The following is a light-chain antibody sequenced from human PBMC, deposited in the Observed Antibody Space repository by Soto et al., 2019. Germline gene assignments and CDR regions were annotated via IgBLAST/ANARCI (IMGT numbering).Light chain of an antibody. CDR2: AAS. CDR3: KQYGSSPRT. Sequence: VRTQSPATLSASAGCISTLSCRASQSVTDNYLAWYQHKPGQAPRLLIYAASSRATGIPNRFSGSGSGTDFTLSISGLEPEDFAVYYCKQYGSSPRTFGQGTKVDIK. V-gene: IGKV3-20*01. J-gene: IGKJ1*01. CDR1: QSVTDNY.